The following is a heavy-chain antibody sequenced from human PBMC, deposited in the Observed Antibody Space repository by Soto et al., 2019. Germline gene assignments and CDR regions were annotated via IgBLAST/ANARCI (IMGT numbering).Heavy chain of an antibody. CDR1: GFTFSSYW. V-gene: IGHV3-74*01. CDR3: VRTSLVVAAATRADY. D-gene: IGHD2-15*01. Sequence: GSLRLSCAASGFTFSSYWMHWVRQAPGKGLVWVSRINSDGSSTSYADSVKGRFTISRDNAKNTLYLQMNSLRAEDTAVYYCVRTSLVVAAATRADYWGQGTLVTVSS. CDR2: INSDGSST. J-gene: IGHJ4*02.